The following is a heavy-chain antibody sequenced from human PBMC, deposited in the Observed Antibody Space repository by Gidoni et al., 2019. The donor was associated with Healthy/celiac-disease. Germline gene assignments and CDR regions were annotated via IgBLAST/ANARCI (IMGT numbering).Heavy chain of an antibody. D-gene: IGHD6-13*01. Sequence: EVQLVESGGGLVKPGGSLRPCCAASGFTFSSYSMNWVRQAPGKGLEWVSSISSSSSYINYADSVKGRFTISRDNAKNSLYLQMNSLRAKDTAVYYCAGGKGTAAGTMWSQGTLVTVSS. CDR3: AGGKGTAAGTM. CDR2: ISSSSSYI. J-gene: IGHJ4*02. CDR1: GFTFSSYS. V-gene: IGHV3-21*01.